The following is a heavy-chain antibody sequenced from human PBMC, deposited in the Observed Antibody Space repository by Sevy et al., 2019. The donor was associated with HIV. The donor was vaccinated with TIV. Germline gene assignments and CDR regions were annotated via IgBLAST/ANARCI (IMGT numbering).Heavy chain of an antibody. Sequence: GGSLRLSCAASGFTFSDYAMHWVRQAPGKGLEWLSYISYDERDIYYLDSVRGRFSVSRDISKRTLFLQMNDLRPEDTAVYYCARRDVNHQYLMHYWGQGILVTVSS. D-gene: IGHD2-8*01. CDR2: ISYDERDI. V-gene: IGHV3-30*03. CDR3: ARRDVNHQYLMHY. J-gene: IGHJ4*02. CDR1: GFTFSDYA.